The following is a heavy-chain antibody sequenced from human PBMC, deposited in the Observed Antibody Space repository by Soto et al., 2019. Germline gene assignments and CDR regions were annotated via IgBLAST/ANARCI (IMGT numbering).Heavy chain of an antibody. Sequence: EVQLVESGGGLVQPGGSLRLSCVASGFSINTSWMTWVRQAPGKGLEWVANIKYDGSDKNYADSVKGRLTISRDNAKNSLFLQMNSLGVDDSAVYYCVASGGYLLENWCHGTLVTVSA. CDR3: VASGGYLLEN. CDR1: GFSINTSW. CDR2: IKYDGSDK. V-gene: IGHV3-7*01. J-gene: IGHJ4*01. D-gene: IGHD1-1*01.